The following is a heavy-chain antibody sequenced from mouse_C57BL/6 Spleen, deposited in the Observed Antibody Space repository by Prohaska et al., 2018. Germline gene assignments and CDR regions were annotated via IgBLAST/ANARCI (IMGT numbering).Heavy chain of an antibody. D-gene: IGHD4-1*01. Sequence: EVKLLQSGGGLVQPGGSLKLSCAASGIDFSRYWMSWVRRAPGKGLEWIGEINPDSSTINYAPSLKDKFIISRDNAKNTLYLQMSKVRSEDTGLYYCASPNWDWYIDVWGTGTTVTVSS. J-gene: IGHJ1*03. CDR1: GIDFSRYW. V-gene: IGHV4-1*01. CDR3: ASPNWDWYIDV. CDR2: INPDSSTI.